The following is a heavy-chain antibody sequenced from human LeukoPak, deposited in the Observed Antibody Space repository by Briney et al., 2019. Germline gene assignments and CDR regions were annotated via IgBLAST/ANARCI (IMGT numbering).Heavy chain of an antibody. CDR3: ARGQGSWFDP. V-gene: IGHV4-38-2*02. CDR1: GYSISSGYY. J-gene: IGHJ5*02. Sequence: PSETLSLTCTVSGYSISSGYYWGWIRQPPGKGLEWIGTIYRSGYTYYSPSLKSRVTISVHTSKNQFSLKLSSVTAADTAVYYCARGQGSWFDPWGQGTLVTVSS. CDR2: IYRSGYT.